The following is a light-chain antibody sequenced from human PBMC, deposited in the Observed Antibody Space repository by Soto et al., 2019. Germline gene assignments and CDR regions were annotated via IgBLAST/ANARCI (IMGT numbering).Light chain of an antibody. V-gene: IGLV2-8*01. CDR2: EVS. J-gene: IGLJ2*01. Sequence: QSALTQPPSASGSPGQSVTISCTGTSSDVGAYNYVSWYQQHPGKAPKLMIYEVSKRPSGVPDRFSGSKSGNTASLTVSGLQAEDEADYYCSSYAGSTKVVFGGGTKLTVL. CDR3: SSYAGSTKVV. CDR1: SSDVGAYNY.